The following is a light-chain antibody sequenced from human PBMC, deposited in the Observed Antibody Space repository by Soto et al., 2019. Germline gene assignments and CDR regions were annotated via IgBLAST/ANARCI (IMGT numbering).Light chain of an antibody. J-gene: IGKJ5*01. V-gene: IGKV1-12*01. Sequence: DIRMNQYTSSVSASLGDRATITSRASQAISRWLAWYPQKKGRAPKLLIYSASSLQNGAPSRFTGIGSRTDCTLTFTRLQPEDVAVDYCQQRSNWPITFGQGTRLEIK. CDR3: QQRSNWPIT. CDR1: QAISRW. CDR2: SAS.